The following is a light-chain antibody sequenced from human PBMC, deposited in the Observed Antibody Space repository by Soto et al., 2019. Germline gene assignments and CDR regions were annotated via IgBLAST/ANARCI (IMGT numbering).Light chain of an antibody. CDR2: DAS. CDR1: QSVAGTR. J-gene: IGKJ3*01. V-gene: IGKV3-20*01. Sequence: EIVLTQSPGTLSLSPGESATLSCRASQSVAGTRLAWYQQKPGQAPRLLIYDASSRSTGTPNRFSGSASGTDFTLSISRLRPEDFAVYYCQQHDSPPFTFGPGTKVDIK. CDR3: QQHDSPPFT.